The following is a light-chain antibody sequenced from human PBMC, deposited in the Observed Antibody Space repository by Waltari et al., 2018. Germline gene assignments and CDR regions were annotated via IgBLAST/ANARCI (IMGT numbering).Light chain of an antibody. J-gene: IGLJ3*02. V-gene: IGLV3-10*01. CDR3: YSTDSCGDHRGV. CDR2: EDN. Sequence: SYELTQPPAVSVSPGQTARITCSGSALPRKQAYWYHQKYGQDPVLVIYEDNRRHSGIPERFSGYSSGTKATLTITGAQADDEGDYYCYSTDSCGDHRGVFGGVTRLTVL. CDR1: ALPRKQ.